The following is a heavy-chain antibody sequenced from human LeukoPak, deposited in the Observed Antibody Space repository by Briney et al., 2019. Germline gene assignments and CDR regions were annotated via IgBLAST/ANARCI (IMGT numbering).Heavy chain of an antibody. CDR2: TYYRSKWYN. Sequence: SQTLSLTCAISGDSASSNSAAWNWIRQSPSRGLEWLGRTYYRSKWYNDYAVSVKSRITINPDTSKNQFSLQLNSVTPEDTAVYYCARAVCSSTSCDSLHDAFDIWGQGTMVTVSS. CDR3: ARAVCSSTSCDSLHDAFDI. D-gene: IGHD2-2*01. V-gene: IGHV6-1*01. CDR1: GDSASSNSAA. J-gene: IGHJ3*02.